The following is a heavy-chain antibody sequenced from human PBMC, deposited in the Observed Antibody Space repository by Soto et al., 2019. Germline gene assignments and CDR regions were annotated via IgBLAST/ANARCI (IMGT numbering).Heavy chain of an antibody. V-gene: IGHV4-59*01. D-gene: IGHD6-19*01. J-gene: IGHJ6*02. Sequence: SETLSLTCTVSGGSISSYYWSWIRQPPGKGLEWIGYIYYSGSTNYNPSLKSRVTISVDTSKNQFSLKLSSVTAADTAVYYCARYSGWGYYYYGMDVWGQGTTVTVSS. CDR3: ARYSGWGYYYYGMDV. CDR2: IYYSGST. CDR1: GGSISSYY.